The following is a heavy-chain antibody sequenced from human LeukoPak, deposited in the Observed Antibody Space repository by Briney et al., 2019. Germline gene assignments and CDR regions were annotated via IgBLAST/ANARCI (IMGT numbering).Heavy chain of an antibody. CDR3: ARVGLPYYYSYMDV. J-gene: IGHJ6*03. V-gene: IGHV7-4-1*02. CDR2: INTNTGNP. Sequence: ASVKVSCKASGYTFTSYIMNWVRQAPGQGLEWMGWINTNTGNPTYAQGFTGRFVFSLDTSVNTAYLQISSLKAEDTAVYYCARVGLPYYYSYMDVWGKGTMVTVSS. D-gene: IGHD3/OR15-3a*01. CDR1: GYTFTSYI.